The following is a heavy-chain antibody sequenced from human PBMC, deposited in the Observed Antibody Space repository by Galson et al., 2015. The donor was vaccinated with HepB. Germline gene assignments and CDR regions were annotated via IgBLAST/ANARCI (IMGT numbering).Heavy chain of an antibody. J-gene: IGHJ4*02. CDR3: ARQEGFTDYYDSSGYSFDY. V-gene: IGHV5-51*01. CDR2: ISPGDSET. D-gene: IGHD3-22*01. Sequence: QSGAEVKKPGESLKISCKGSGYNFTSYWIGWVRQLPGKGLEWLGIISPGDSETRYSPSFQGQVTISADKSISTAYLQWSSLKASDTAMYYCARQEGFTDYYDSSGYSFDYWGQGTLVTVSS. CDR1: GYNFTSYW.